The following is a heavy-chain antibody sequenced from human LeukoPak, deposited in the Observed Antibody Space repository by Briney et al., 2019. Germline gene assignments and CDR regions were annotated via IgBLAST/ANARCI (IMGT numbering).Heavy chain of an antibody. Sequence: PGGSLRLSCAASGLTFSNYAMSWVRQAPGKGLEWGSAISDSGGATNCADSVKGRFTISRDNSKNTLYLQMNSLRAEDTAVYYCAKRSCSGGSCNFDYWGQGTLVTVSS. CDR2: ISDSGGAT. J-gene: IGHJ4*02. D-gene: IGHD2-15*01. V-gene: IGHV3-23*01. CDR1: GLTFSNYA. CDR3: AKRSCSGGSCNFDY.